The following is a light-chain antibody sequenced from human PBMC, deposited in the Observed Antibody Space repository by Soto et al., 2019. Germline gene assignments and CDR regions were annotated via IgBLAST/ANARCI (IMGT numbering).Light chain of an antibody. V-gene: IGKV3-15*01. CDR3: QQYNNWPRT. J-gene: IGKJ1*01. CDR1: QSVSNN. Sequence: EIVMTQSPATLSVSPGERATLSCRASQSVSNNLAWYRQKPGQAPRLLIYGASTRATGIPARCSGSESGTEFTLTISSRQSEDFAVYYWQQYNNWPRTFGQGTKEEIK. CDR2: GAS.